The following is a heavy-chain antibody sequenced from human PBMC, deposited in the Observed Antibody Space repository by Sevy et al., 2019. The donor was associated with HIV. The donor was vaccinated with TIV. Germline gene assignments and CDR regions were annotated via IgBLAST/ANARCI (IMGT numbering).Heavy chain of an antibody. V-gene: IGHV3-33*01. D-gene: IGHD3-22*01. J-gene: IGHJ4*02. CDR1: GFTFSSYG. Sequence: GGSLRLSCAASGFTFSSYGMHWVRQAPGKGLEWVAVIWYDGSNKYYADSVKGRFTISRDNSKNTLYLQMNSLRAEDTAVYYCARALGYGMIVVAGPDYWGQGTLVTVSS. CDR3: ARALGYGMIVVAGPDY. CDR2: IWYDGSNK.